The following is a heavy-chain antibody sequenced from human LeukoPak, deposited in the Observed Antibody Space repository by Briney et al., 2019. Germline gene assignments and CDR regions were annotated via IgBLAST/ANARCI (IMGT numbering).Heavy chain of an antibody. CDR1: GFTFSTYW. Sequence: GGSLRLSCAASGFTFSTYWMYWVRQAPGKGLEWVANIKQDGSHKYYVDSVKGRFTISRDDAKNSLYLQMNSLRVEDTAVYYCVREEGYWGQGTLVTVSS. CDR3: VREEGY. V-gene: IGHV3-7*01. CDR2: IKQDGSHK. J-gene: IGHJ4*02.